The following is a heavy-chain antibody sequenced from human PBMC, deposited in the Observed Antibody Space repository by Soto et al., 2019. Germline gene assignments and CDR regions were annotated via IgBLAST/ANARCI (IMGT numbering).Heavy chain of an antibody. V-gene: IGHV1-18*01. J-gene: IGHJ6*03. D-gene: IGHD3-10*01. Sequence: GASVKVSCKASGYTFTSYGISWVRQAPGQGLEWMGWISAYNGNTNYAQKFQGRVTMTRNTSISTAYMELSSLRSEDTAVYYCARCLRGVLSPYYYYYYMDVWGKGITVTVSS. CDR2: ISAYNGNT. CDR1: GYTFTSYG. CDR3: ARCLRGVLSPYYYYYYMDV.